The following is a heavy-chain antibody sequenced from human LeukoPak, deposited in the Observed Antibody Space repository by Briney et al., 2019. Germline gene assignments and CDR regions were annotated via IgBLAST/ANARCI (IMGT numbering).Heavy chain of an antibody. Sequence: SETLSLTCTVSGGSISSYYWSWIRQPPGKGLEWIGYIYYSGSTNYNPPLKSRVTISVDTSKNQFSLKLSSVTAADTAVYYCAILPGYGSGSPWGYWGQGTLVTVSS. CDR3: AILPGYGSGSPWGY. V-gene: IGHV4-59*08. J-gene: IGHJ4*02. D-gene: IGHD3-10*01. CDR2: IYYSGST. CDR1: GGSISSYY.